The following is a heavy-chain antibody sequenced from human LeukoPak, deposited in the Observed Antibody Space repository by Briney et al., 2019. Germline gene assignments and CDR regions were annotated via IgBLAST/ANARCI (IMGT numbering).Heavy chain of an antibody. CDR3: ARPDLGYCSSTSCYESYYYYYGMDV. CDR1: GGTFSSYA. V-gene: IGHV1-69*13. J-gene: IGHJ6*02. Sequence: ASVKVSCKASGGTFSSYAISWVRQAPGQGLEWMGGIIPIFGTANYAQKFQGRVTITADESTSTAYMELSGLRSEDTAVYYCARPDLGYCSSTSCYESYYYYYGMDVWGQGTTVTVSS. CDR2: IIPIFGTA. D-gene: IGHD2-2*01.